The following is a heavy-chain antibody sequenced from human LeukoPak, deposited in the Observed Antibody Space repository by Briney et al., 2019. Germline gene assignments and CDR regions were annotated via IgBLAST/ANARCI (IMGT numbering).Heavy chain of an antibody. CDR3: AREDHSTYTF. Sequence: PGGSLRLSCAASGFTFNSYWMSWLRQAPGKGLEWVASIKQDGSDKYYVDSVKGRFTISKDNARNSLYLQMNSLRAEDTAVYYCAREDHSTYTFWGQGTLATASS. D-gene: IGHD4-11*01. CDR1: GFTFNSYW. J-gene: IGHJ4*02. CDR2: IKQDGSDK. V-gene: IGHV3-7*01.